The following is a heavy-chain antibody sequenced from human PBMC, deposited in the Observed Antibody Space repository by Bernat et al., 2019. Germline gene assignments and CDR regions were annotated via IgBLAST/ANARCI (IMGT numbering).Heavy chain of an antibody. D-gene: IGHD3-10*01. V-gene: IGHV3-23*01. CDR3: ARMHLMVQGIIKNYYYYMDV. CDR2: ISGSGGNK. Sequence: EVQLLESGGGLVQPGGSLRLSCEASGFTFSSYAMSWVRQAPGKGLEWVSDISGSGGNKYYADSVKGRLTISRDNSKNTLSLQMNSLRAEDTAVYYCARMHLMVQGIIKNYYYYMDVWGKGTTVTVSS. J-gene: IGHJ6*03. CDR1: GFTFSSYA.